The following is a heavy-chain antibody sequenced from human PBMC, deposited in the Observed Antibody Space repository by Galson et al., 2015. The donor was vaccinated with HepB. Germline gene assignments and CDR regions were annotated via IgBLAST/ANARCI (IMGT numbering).Heavy chain of an antibody. D-gene: IGHD6-13*01. CDR3: AKDGAGSSSWYYDY. Sequence: SLRLSCAASGFTFSSYGMHWVRQAPGKGLEWVAVISYDGSNKYYADSVKGRFTISRDNSKNTLYLQMNSLRAEDTAVYYCAKDGAGSSSWYYDYWGQGTLVTVSS. J-gene: IGHJ4*02. CDR2: ISYDGSNK. CDR1: GFTFSSYG. V-gene: IGHV3-30*18.